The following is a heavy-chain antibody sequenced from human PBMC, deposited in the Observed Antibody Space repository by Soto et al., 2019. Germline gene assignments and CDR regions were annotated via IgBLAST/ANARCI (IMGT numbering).Heavy chain of an antibody. V-gene: IGHV4-38-2*01. CDR3: ARVEGLLPYYYYYGMDV. J-gene: IGHJ6*02. Sequence: SETLSLTCAVPGYSISSGYYWGWIRQPPGKGLERIGSIYHSGSTYYNPSLKSRVTISVDTSKNQFSLKLSSVTAADTAVYYCARVEGLLPYYYYYGMDVWGQGTTVTVSS. CDR2: IYHSGST. D-gene: IGHD2-15*01. CDR1: GYSISSGYY.